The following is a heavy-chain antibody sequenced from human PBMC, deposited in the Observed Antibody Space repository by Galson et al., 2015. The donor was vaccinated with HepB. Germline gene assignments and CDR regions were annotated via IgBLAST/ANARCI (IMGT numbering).Heavy chain of an antibody. CDR3: ASAPNYDLLSGYLDY. CDR2: ITSSGSYT. Sequence: SLRLSCAASGFTFSDYYMSWIRQAPGEGLEWISYITSSGSYTNYADSVKGRFTISRDNAKNSLYLQMNSLRAEDTAVYFCASAPNYDLLSGYLDYWGQGTLVTVSS. J-gene: IGHJ4*02. V-gene: IGHV3-11*06. D-gene: IGHD3-9*01. CDR1: GFTFSDYY.